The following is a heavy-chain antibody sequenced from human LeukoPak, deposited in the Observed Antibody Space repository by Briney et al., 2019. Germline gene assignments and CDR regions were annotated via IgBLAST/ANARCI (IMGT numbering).Heavy chain of an antibody. J-gene: IGHJ4*02. CDR3: ARQSRGIAVAGLDY. CDR1: GRSISSYY. Sequence: SETLSLTCIVSGRSISSYYWTWLRQPPGKGLEWIGYIYYNGSTNYNPSLKSRVTISVDTSKNQFSLKLNSVTAADTAVYYCARQSRGIAVAGLDYWGQGILVTVSS. D-gene: IGHD6-19*01. V-gene: IGHV4-59*08. CDR2: IYYNGST.